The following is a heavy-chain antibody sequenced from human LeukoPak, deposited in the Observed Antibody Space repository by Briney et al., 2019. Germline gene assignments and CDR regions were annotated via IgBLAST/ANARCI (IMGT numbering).Heavy chain of an antibody. CDR2: ISGSGGST. J-gene: IGHJ4*02. V-gene: IGHV3-23*01. Sequence: GGSLRLSCAASGFTFSSYAMSWVRQAPGKGLEWVSAISGSGGSTYYADSVKGRFTISRDNSRNTLYLQMNSLRAEDTAVYYCAKVYYDCVLINRVFDYWGQGTLVTVSS. CDR1: GFTFSSYA. D-gene: IGHD3-16*01. CDR3: AKVYYDCVLINRVFDY.